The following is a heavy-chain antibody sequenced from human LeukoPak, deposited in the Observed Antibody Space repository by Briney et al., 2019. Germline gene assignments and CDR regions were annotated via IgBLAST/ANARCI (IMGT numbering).Heavy chain of an antibody. CDR1: GFTFSSYS. Sequence: PGGSLRLSCAASGFTFSSYSMNWVRQAPGKGLEWVSSISSSSSYIYYADSVKGRFTISRDNAKNSLFLQMNSLRAEDTALYYCARGDFNDNGDYVDAFDVWGQGTMVTVSS. J-gene: IGHJ3*01. V-gene: IGHV3-21*01. CDR2: ISSSSSYI. D-gene: IGHD4-17*01. CDR3: ARGDFNDNGDYVDAFDV.